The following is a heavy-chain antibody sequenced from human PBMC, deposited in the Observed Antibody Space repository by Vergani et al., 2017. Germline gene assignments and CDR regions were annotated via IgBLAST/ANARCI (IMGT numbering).Heavy chain of an antibody. CDR3: ARDGGNSGYEYFDY. J-gene: IGHJ4*02. D-gene: IGHD5-12*01. CDR1: GGSISSYY. CDR2: IYYSGST. V-gene: IGHV4-59*01. Sequence: QVQLQESGPGLVKPSETLSLTCTVSGGSISSYYWSWIRQPPGKGLEWIGYIYYSGSTNYHPSLKSRVTISVDTSKNQFSLKLSSVTAADTAVYYCARDGGNSGYEYFDYWGQGTLVTVSS.